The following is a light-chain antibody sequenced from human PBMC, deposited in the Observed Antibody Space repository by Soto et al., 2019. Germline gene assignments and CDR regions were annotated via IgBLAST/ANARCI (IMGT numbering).Light chain of an antibody. CDR2: GAS. CDR3: QQYGTWPET. J-gene: IGKJ1*01. V-gene: IGKV3-20*01. Sequence: EIVLTQSPGTLSLSPGEKATLSCRASQTVSTNFLAWYQQKPGQAPRLLIYGASSRATGIPDRFRGSGSGTDVTLTISRLEPEDFAVYYCQQYGTWPETFGQGTTVE. CDR1: QTVSTNF.